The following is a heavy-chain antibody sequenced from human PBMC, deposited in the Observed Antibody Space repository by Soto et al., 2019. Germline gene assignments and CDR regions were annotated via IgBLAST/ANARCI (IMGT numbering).Heavy chain of an antibody. D-gene: IGHD3-10*01. V-gene: IGHV3-30-3*01. CDR2: ISYDGSNK. CDR1: GFTFSSYA. CDR3: ARVHDYYGSGAYYFDY. J-gene: IGHJ4*02. Sequence: HPGGSLRLSCAASGFTFSSYAMHWVRQAPGKGLEWVAVISYDGSNKYYADSVKGRFTISRDNSKNTLYLQMNSLRAEDTAVYYCARVHDYYGSGAYYFDYWGQGTLVTVSS.